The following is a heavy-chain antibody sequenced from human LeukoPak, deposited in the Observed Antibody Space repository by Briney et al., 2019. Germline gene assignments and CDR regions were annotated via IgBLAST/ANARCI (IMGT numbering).Heavy chain of an antibody. J-gene: IGHJ4*02. CDR1: GFTFSSHA. CDR3: ARGAGYNYPYYFDY. Sequence: GGSLRLSCVASGFTFSSHAMHWVRQAPGKGLEWVAVIAYDASNEYYADSVKGRFTISRDNSKNTLYLQMNSLRAEDTAVYYCARGAGYNYPYYFDYWGQGTLVTVSS. CDR2: IAYDASNE. V-gene: IGHV3-30-3*01. D-gene: IGHD5-24*01.